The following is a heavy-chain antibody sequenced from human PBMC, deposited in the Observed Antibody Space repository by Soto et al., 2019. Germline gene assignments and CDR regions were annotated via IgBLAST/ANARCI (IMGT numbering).Heavy chain of an antibody. CDR3: AREGPGIYYFNGTDV. CDR1: GYTFTKFG. V-gene: IGHV1-18*01. Sequence: QVQLVQSGAEVKKPGASVKVSCKASGYTFTKFGISWVRQAPGQGLEWMGWVSGYNGETSYAQSLQGRVTMTTDTTTTPAQMEPRRLRSDDTAGFFCAREGPGIYYFNGTDVWGQGTTVTVSS. CDR2: VSGYNGET. J-gene: IGHJ6*02. D-gene: IGHD1-1*01.